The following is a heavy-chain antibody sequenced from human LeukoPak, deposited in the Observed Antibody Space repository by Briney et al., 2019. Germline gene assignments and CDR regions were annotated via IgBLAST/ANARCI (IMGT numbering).Heavy chain of an antibody. Sequence: GGSLRLSCAASGFTFSTYYMHWVRQAPGKGLVWVARINADGSNTNYADSVKGRFTLSRDNAKNTLYLQMNSLRAEDTAVYFCASGQDYGDGGRWGQGTLVTVSS. D-gene: IGHD4-17*01. CDR1: GFTFSTYY. J-gene: IGHJ4*02. CDR2: INADGSNT. CDR3: ASGQDYGDGGR. V-gene: IGHV3-74*01.